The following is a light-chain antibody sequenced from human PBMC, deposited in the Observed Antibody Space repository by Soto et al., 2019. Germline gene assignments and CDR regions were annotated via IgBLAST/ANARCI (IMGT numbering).Light chain of an antibody. J-gene: IGKJ1*01. CDR3: QQYNNWPPGRT. CDR2: RAS. CDR1: QTVDSTY. Sequence: EVVLTQSPGTLSLSPGERATLSCRASQTVDSTYLAWYQQKPGQAPRLLIYRASSRAAGVPDRFSGSGSGTDFTLTISKLDPEDFAVYYCQQYNNWPPGRTFGQGTKVEIK. V-gene: IGKV3-20*01.